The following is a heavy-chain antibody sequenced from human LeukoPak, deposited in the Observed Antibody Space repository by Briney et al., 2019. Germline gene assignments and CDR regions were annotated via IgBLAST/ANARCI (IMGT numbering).Heavy chain of an antibody. CDR1: GLTFNNYA. CDR3: AKSSYYDASGYYREYYFDS. V-gene: IGHV3-23*01. J-gene: IGHJ4*02. Sequence: GGSLRLSCAVSGLTFNNYAMSWVRQAPRKGLEWVSAISKSGDHTYYAASAKGRFTIYRDNSKNTQYLQMNSLRAEDTAVYYCAKSSYYDASGYYREYYFDSWGQGTLVTVSS. D-gene: IGHD3-22*01. CDR2: ISKSGDHT.